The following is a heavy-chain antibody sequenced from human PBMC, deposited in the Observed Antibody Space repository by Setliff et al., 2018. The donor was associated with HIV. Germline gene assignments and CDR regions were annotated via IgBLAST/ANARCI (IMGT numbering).Heavy chain of an antibody. CDR3: ARDKEGATHAYDI. CDR2: IYNSGST. Sequence: PSETLSLTCAVSGGSISSYFWSWVRQSPGKGLEWIGYIYNSGSTWYNPSLESRVTISVDTSKNEFSLKLTSVTAADTAVYYCARDKEGATHAYDIWGQGTMVTVSS. CDR1: GGSISSYF. V-gene: IGHV4-4*08. J-gene: IGHJ3*02. D-gene: IGHD1-26*01.